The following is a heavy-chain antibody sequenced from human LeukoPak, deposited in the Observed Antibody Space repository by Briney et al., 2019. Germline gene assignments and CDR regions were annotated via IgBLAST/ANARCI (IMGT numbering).Heavy chain of an antibody. V-gene: IGHV3-20*04. CDR3: AREYCSGGTCYLPGY. CDR2: INWNGGST. Sequence: PGGSLRLSCAASGFTFDDYGMSWVRQAPGKGLEWVSGINWNGGSTGYADSVKGRFTISRDNAKNSLYLQMNSLRAEDTAVYYCAREYCSGGTCYLPGYWGQGTLVTVSS. CDR1: GFTFDDYG. D-gene: IGHD2-15*01. J-gene: IGHJ4*02.